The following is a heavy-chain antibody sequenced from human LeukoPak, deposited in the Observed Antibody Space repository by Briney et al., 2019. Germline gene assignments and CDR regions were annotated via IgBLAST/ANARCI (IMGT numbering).Heavy chain of an antibody. CDR2: LYSGGST. J-gene: IGHJ4*02. Sequence: GGSLRLSCAASGFTVSSNYMSWVRQAPGKGLEWVSVLYSGGSTYYADSVKGRFTISTDISKNTLYLQMNSLRAEDTAVYYCGGVFVRILDYWGQGTLVTVSS. CDR3: GGVFVRILDY. CDR1: GFTVSSNY. V-gene: IGHV3-53*01. D-gene: IGHD3-3*01.